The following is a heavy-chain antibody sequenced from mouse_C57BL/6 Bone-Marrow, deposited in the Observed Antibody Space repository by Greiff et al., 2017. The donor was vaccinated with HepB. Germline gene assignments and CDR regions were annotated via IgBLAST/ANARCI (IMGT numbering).Heavy chain of an antibody. CDR3: ARRYYGSSDYFDY. D-gene: IGHD1-1*01. J-gene: IGHJ2*01. CDR1: GFTFSDYG. V-gene: IGHV5-17*01. CDR2: ISSGSSTI. Sequence: EVKLQESGGGLVKPGGSLKLSCAASGFTFSDYGMHWVRQAPEKGLEWVAYISSGSSTIYYADTVKGRFTISRDNAKNTLFLQMTSLRSEDTAMYYCARRYYGSSDYFDYWGQGTTLTVSS.